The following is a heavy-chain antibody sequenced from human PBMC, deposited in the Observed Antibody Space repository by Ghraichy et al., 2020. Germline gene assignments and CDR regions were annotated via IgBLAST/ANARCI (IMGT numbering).Heavy chain of an antibody. CDR2: ISSSSSYI. Sequence: GGSLRLSCAASGFTFSSYSMNWVRQAPGKGLEWVSSISSSSSYIYYADSVKGRFTISRDNAKNSLYLQMNSLRAEDTAVYYCACSHREDAFDIWGQGTMVTVSS. J-gene: IGHJ3*02. V-gene: IGHV3-21*01. D-gene: IGHD1-14*01. CDR1: GFTFSSYS. CDR3: ACSHREDAFDI.